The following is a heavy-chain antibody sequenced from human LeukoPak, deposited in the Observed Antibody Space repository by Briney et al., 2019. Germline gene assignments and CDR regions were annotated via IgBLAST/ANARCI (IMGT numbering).Heavy chain of an antibody. D-gene: IGHD2-15*01. Sequence: ASVKVSCKASGYTFTGDYMHWVRQAPGQGLEWMGRINPNSGGTNYAQKFQGRVTMTRDTSISTAYMELSRLRSDDTAVYYCARSVCSGGSCHHGYWGQGTLVTVSS. CDR1: GYTFTGDY. CDR2: INPNSGGT. V-gene: IGHV1-2*06. J-gene: IGHJ4*02. CDR3: ARSVCSGGSCHHGY.